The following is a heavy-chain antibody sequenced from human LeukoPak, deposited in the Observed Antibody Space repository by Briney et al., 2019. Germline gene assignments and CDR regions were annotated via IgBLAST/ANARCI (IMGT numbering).Heavy chain of an antibody. V-gene: IGHV4-38-2*02. CDR2: FYHGGST. CDR3: AREYYYDSSGYGDYFDY. CDR1: GYSISTGYY. J-gene: IGHJ4*02. Sequence: PSETLSLTCTVSGYSISTGYYWDWIRQPPGKGLEWIGTFYHGGSTYYNPSLKSRVTISVDTSKNQFSLRLTSVTAADTAVYYCAREYYYDSSGYGDYFDYWGQGTLVTVSS. D-gene: IGHD3-22*01.